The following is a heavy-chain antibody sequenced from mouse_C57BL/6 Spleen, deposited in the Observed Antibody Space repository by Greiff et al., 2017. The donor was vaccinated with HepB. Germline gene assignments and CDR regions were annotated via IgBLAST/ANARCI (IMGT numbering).Heavy chain of an antibody. J-gene: IGHJ4*01. D-gene: IGHD1-1*01. CDR2: ISNGGGST. V-gene: IGHV5-12*01. Sequence: EVQGVESGGGLVQPGGSLKLSCAASGFTFSDYYMYWVRQTPEKRLEWVAYISNGGGSTYYPDTVKGRFTISRDNAKNTLYLQMSRLKSEDTAMYYCARHSSTTVVATDAMDYWGQGTSVTVSS. CDR1: GFTFSDYY. CDR3: ARHSSTTVVATDAMDY.